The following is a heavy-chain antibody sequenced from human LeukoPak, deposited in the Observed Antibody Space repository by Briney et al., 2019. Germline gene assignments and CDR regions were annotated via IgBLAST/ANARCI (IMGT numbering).Heavy chain of an antibody. CDR3: AREVAGNDY. CDR1: GFTVSSSY. J-gene: IGHJ4*02. CDR2: ISTSSNYI. D-gene: IGHD2-15*01. V-gene: IGHV3-21*01. Sequence: GGSLRLSCAASGFTVSSSYVNWVRQAPGKGLEWVSSISTSSNYIYYADSVKGRFTISRDNAKNSLYLQMNSLRAEDTAVYYCAREVAGNDYWGQGTLVTVSS.